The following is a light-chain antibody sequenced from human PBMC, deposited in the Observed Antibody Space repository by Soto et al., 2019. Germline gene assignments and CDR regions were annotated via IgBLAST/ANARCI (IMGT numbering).Light chain of an antibody. CDR2: IAS. Sequence: EIVMTQSPATLSVSPGETATLSCRASQRVGINLAWYQQKPGQAPRLLIYIASTRASGIPDRFSGSGSGTEFTLTISSLQSEDFAFFYCQQYDDWPRTFGQGTKVDIK. CDR1: QRVGIN. J-gene: IGKJ1*01. V-gene: IGKV3-15*01. CDR3: QQYDDWPRT.